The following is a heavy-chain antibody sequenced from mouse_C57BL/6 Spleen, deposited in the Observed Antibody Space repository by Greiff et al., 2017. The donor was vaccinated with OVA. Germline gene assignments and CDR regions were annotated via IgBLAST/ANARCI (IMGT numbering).Heavy chain of an antibody. V-gene: IGHV1-15*01. CDR1: GYTFTDYE. CDR2: IDPETGGT. CDR3: TRGAVVDAMDY. J-gene: IGHJ4*01. Sequence: VQLQQSGAELVRPGASVTLSCKASGYTFTDYEMHWVKQTPVHGLEWIGAIDPETGGTAYNQKFKGKAILTADKSSSTAYMELRSLTSEDSAVYYCTRGAVVDAMDYWGQGTSVTVSS. D-gene: IGHD1-1*01.